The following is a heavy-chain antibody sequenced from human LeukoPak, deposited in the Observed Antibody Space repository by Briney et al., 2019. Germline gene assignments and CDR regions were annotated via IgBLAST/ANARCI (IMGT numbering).Heavy chain of an antibody. CDR3: ARARDSSGWYGYFDY. D-gene: IGHD6-19*01. V-gene: IGHV4-4*07. Sequence: PSETLSLTCTVSGGSISSYYWSWIRQPAGKGLEWIGRIYTSGSTNYNPSLKSRVTMSVDTSKNQFSLKLSSVSAADTAVYYCARARDSSGWYGYFDYWGQGTLVTVSS. J-gene: IGHJ4*02. CDR1: GGSISSYY. CDR2: IYTSGST.